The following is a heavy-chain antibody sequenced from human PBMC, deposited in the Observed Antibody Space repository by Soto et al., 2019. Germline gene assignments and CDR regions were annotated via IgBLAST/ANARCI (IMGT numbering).Heavy chain of an antibody. V-gene: IGHV3-11*01. J-gene: IGHJ4*02. CDR2: ITSSGNPI. CDR3: ARDPPGIAVAGTFFDS. Sequence: QVQLVESGGGLVKPGGSLRVSCAASGFTFSEHYMNGIRQAPGKGLEWVAYITSSGNPIHYADSVRGRFTISRDNAKNSLYLQMNSLRAEDTAVYYCARDPPGIAVAGTFFDSWGQGTLVTVSS. CDR1: GFTFSEHY. D-gene: IGHD6-19*01.